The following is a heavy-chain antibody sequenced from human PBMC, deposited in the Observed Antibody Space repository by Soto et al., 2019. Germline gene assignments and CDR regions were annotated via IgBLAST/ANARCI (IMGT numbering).Heavy chain of an antibody. CDR2: IYYSGST. J-gene: IGHJ6*02. CDR1: GGSISSGGYY. D-gene: IGHD3-16*01. Sequence: QVQLQESGPGLVKPSQTLSLTCTVSGGSISSGGYYWSWIRQHPGKGLEWIGYIYYSGSTYYNPSLKCRITISVDPSKNQFSLKLSSVTAADTAVYYCARDGGGLYYYSGMDVWGQGTTVTVSS. CDR3: ARDGGGLYYYSGMDV. V-gene: IGHV4-31*03.